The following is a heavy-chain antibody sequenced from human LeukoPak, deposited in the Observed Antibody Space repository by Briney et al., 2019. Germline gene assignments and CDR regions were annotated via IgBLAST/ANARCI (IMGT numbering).Heavy chain of an antibody. V-gene: IGHV4-34*01. CDR3: AREGFCTNGVCLPPPSAFWFDP. Sequence: SETLSLTCAVYGGSFSGYYWSWLRQPPGKGVEWVGEINHSGSTNYNPSLKSRVTISVDTSKNQFSLKLSSVTAADTAVYYCAREGFCTNGVCLPPPSAFWFDPWGQGTLVTVSS. J-gene: IGHJ5*02. CDR1: GGSFSGYY. D-gene: IGHD2-8*01. CDR2: INHSGST.